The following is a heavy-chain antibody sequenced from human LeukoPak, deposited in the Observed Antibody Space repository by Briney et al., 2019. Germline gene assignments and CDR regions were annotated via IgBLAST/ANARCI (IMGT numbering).Heavy chain of an antibody. Sequence: GGSLRLSCAASGFTFSNYWMHWARQAPGKGLVWVSRINSDGSSTNYADSVKGRFTISRDNATNTLYLQMNSLRAEDTAVYYRARGLSGYASSLGYWGQGTLVTVSS. D-gene: IGHD6-6*01. CDR2: INSDGSST. J-gene: IGHJ4*02. CDR1: GFTFSNYW. V-gene: IGHV3-74*01. CDR3: ARGLSGYASSLGY.